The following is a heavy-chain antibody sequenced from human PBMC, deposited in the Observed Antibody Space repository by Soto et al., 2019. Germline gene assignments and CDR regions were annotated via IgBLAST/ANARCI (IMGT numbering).Heavy chain of an antibody. CDR2: INHGNGDT. J-gene: IGHJ3*02. Sequence: QVQLVQSGAEVKKPGASVKVSCRASGYTFTTYTLLWVRQAPGQRLEWMAWINHGNGDTKYSQNFQGRVTATRDTSARTAYMEMSSLRSEDTATYYCARKQPGFQIGWAWALDIWGQGTMVTVSS. CDR3: ARKQPGFQIGWAWALDI. D-gene: IGHD1-26*01. V-gene: IGHV1-3*01. CDR1: GYTFTTYT.